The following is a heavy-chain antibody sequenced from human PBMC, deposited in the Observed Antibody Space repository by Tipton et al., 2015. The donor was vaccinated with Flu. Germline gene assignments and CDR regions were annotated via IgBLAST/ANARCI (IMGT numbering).Heavy chain of an antibody. V-gene: IGHV3-7*01. Sequence: SLRLSCAASGFTFNTYWMSWVRQAPGKGLEWVANIKQGGSEKYYVDSVKGRFTISRDNAKNSLYLQMNSLRAEDTAVYYCARTRGGYCSSTSCYADYSDFWGQGTLVTVSS. CDR3: ARTRGGYCSSTSCYADYSDF. CDR2: IKQGGSEK. CDR1: GFTFNTYW. D-gene: IGHD2-2*01. J-gene: IGHJ4*02.